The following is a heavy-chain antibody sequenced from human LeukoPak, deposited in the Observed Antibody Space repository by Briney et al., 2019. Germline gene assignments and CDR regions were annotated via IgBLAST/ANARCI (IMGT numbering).Heavy chain of an antibody. CDR1: GFTFSNYG. J-gene: IGHJ4*02. CDR2: IWHDGSNK. V-gene: IGHV3-33*06. CDR3: ENNFDY. Sequence: PGGSLRLSCATSGFTFSNYGMHWVRQAPGKGLEWVAVIWHDGSNKYYADSVKGRFTISRDNSKNMLYLQMNSLRAEDTAVYYCENNFDYWGQGTLVTVSS.